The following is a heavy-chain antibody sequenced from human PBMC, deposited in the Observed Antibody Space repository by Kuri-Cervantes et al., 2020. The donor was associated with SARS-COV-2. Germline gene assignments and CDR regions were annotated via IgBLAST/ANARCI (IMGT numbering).Heavy chain of an antibody. Sequence: GESLKISCAASGFTSSSYSMSWVRQAPGKGLEWVSVIYSGGSTYYADSVKGRFTISRDNSKNTLYLQMNSLRAEDTAVYYCARDRAAAAGDARFDPWGQGTLVTVSS. CDR3: ARDRAAAAGDARFDP. D-gene: IGHD6-13*01. V-gene: IGHV3-66*02. CDR2: IYSGGST. J-gene: IGHJ5*02. CDR1: GFTSSSYS.